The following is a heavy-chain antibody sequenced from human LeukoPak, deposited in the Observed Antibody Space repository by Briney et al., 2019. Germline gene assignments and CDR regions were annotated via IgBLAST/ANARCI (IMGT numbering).Heavy chain of an antibody. Sequence: GSSVKVSCKASGGTFSSYAISWVRQAPGQGLEWMGGIIPIFGTANYAQKFQGRVTITTDESTSTAYMGLSSLRSEDTAVYYCARKTAAGQNWFDPWGQGTLVTVSS. D-gene: IGHD6-13*01. CDR3: ARKTAAGQNWFDP. J-gene: IGHJ5*01. CDR1: GGTFSSYA. V-gene: IGHV1-69*05. CDR2: IIPIFGTA.